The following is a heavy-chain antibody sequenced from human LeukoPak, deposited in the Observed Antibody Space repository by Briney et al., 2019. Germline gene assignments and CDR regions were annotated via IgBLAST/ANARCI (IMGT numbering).Heavy chain of an antibody. Sequence: GGSLRLSCAASGFTFSSYGMHWVRQAPGKGLEWVAVIWYDGSNKYYADSVKGRFTISRDHSKNTLYLQMNSLRAEDTAVYYCARESYVHSSFDYWGQGTLVTVSS. CDR1: GFTFSSYG. J-gene: IGHJ4*02. V-gene: IGHV3-33*01. CDR2: IWYDGSNK. CDR3: ARESYVHSSFDY. D-gene: IGHD6-19*01.